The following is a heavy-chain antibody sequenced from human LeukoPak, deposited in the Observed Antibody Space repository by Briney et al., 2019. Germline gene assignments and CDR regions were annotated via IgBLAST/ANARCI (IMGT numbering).Heavy chain of an antibody. CDR1: GFTFSSYW. V-gene: IGHV3-7*01. D-gene: IGHD3-22*01. CDR2: IKQDGSEK. CDR3: ARKDYYDSSGYDFGL. J-gene: IGHJ4*02. Sequence: GGSLRLSCAASGFTFSSYWMSWDRQAPGKGLEWVADIKQDGSEKYYVDSVKGRFTISRDNAKNSLYLQMNSLRAEDTAVYYCARKDYYDSSGYDFGLWGQGTLVTVSS.